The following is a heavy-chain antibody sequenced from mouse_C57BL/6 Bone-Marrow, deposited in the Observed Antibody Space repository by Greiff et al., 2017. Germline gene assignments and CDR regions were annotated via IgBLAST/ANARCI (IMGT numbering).Heavy chain of an antibody. D-gene: IGHD1-1*01. CDR2: IYPRSGNT. J-gene: IGHJ1*03. CDR1: GYTFTSYG. CDR3: AIIYYYGSRYFDV. V-gene: IGHV1-81*01. Sequence: QVQLQQSGAELARPGASVKLSCKASGYTFTSYGISWVKQRTGQGLEWIGEIYPRSGNTYYNEKFKGKATLTADKSSSTAYMELSSLTSEDSAVYFCAIIYYYGSRYFDVWGTGTTVTVSS.